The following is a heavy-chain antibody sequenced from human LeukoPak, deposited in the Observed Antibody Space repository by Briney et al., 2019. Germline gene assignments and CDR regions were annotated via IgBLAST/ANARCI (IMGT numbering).Heavy chain of an antibody. V-gene: IGHV7-4-1*02. CDR3: ARAYSGSYLGEDYYYYYYMDV. D-gene: IGHD1-26*01. CDR1: GYTFTSYA. Sequence: ASVKVSCKASGYTFTSYAMNWVRQAPGQGLEWMGWINTNTGNPTYAQGFTGRFVFSLDTSVSTAYLQISSLKAEDTAVYYCARAYSGSYLGEDYYYYYYMDVWGKGTTVTVSS. J-gene: IGHJ6*03. CDR2: INTNTGNP.